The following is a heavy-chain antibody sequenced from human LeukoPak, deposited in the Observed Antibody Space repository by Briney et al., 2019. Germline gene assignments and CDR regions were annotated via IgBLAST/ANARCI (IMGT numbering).Heavy chain of an antibody. V-gene: IGHV3-23*01. CDR2: LSSSGGST. Sequence: GGSLRLSCAASGFTFSSYAMSWVRQAPGKGLEWVSALSSSGGSTYYADSVKGRFTISRDNSKNTLYLQMNSLRAEDTAVYYCAKVWDTYYYDSSGSFDYWGQGTLVTVSS. CDR3: AKVWDTYYYDSSGSFDY. J-gene: IGHJ4*02. CDR1: GFTFSSYA. D-gene: IGHD3-22*01.